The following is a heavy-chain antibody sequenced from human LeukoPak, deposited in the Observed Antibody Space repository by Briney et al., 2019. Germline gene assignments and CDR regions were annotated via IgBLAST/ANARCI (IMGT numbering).Heavy chain of an antibody. J-gene: IGHJ3*02. CDR2: IYPGDSDT. Sequence: GESLKISCKGSGYSFTSYWIGWVRQMPGKGLEWMGIIYPGDSDTRYSPSFQGQVTISADKSISTAYLQWSSLKASDTAMYYCARHIRVDGSSPHDAFDIWGQGTMVTVSS. CDR3: ARHIRVDGSSPHDAFDI. D-gene: IGHD1-26*01. CDR1: GYSFTSYW. V-gene: IGHV5-51*01.